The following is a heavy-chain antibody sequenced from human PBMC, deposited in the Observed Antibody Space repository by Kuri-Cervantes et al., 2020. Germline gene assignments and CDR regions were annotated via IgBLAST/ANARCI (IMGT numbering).Heavy chain of an antibody. V-gene: IGHV3-30*03. D-gene: IGHD3-10*01. J-gene: IGHJ5*02. CDR2: ISYDGSNK. CDR1: GFTFSSYG. CDR3: ARNYGSGSYYNWFDP. Sequence: GGSLRLSCAASGFTFSSYGMHWVRQAPGKGLEWVAVISYDGSNKYYADSVKGRFTISRDNSKNTLYLQMNSLRDEDTAVYYCARNYGSGSYYNWFDPWGQGTLVTVSS.